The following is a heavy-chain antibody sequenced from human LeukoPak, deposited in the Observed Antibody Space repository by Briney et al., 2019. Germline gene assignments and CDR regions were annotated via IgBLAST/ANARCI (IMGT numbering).Heavy chain of an antibody. V-gene: IGHV3-48*04. CDR1: GFTFNYYW. CDR2: ISSSGSTT. D-gene: IGHD3-22*01. Sequence: GGSLRLSCAASGFTFNYYWMNWVRQAPGKGLEWVSYISSSGSTTYYADSVKGRFTISRDNAKNSVYLQMNSLRAEDTAVYYCARDYYYDSYSRADYWGQGTLVTVSS. CDR3: ARDYYYDSYSRADY. J-gene: IGHJ4*02.